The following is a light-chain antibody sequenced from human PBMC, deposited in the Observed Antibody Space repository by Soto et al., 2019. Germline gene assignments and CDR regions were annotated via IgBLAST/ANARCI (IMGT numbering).Light chain of an antibody. CDR2: DVF. CDR1: SSDIGAYNY. J-gene: IGLJ3*02. CDR3: SSLAGSYNLV. Sequence: QSVLTQPRSVSGSPGQAVTISCTGTSSDIGAYNYVFWYQQYPGKSPKLMIYDVFKRPSGVPARFSASKSGNTASLTITGLQTEDEADYHCSSLAGSYNLVFGGGTKVT. V-gene: IGLV2-11*01.